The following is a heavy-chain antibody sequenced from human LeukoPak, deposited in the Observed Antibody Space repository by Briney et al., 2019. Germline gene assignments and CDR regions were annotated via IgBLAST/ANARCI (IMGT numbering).Heavy chain of an antibody. D-gene: IGHD4-17*01. CDR3: ARVPYGDYVDY. J-gene: IGHJ4*02. CDR1: GGSISSYY. CDR2: IYYSGST. V-gene: IGHV4-59*01. Sequence: PSETLSLTCTVSGGSISSYYLSWIRQPPGKGLEWIGYIYYSGSTNYNPSLKSRVTISVDTSKNQFSLRLSSVTAADTAVYYCARVPYGDYVDYWGQGTLVTVSS.